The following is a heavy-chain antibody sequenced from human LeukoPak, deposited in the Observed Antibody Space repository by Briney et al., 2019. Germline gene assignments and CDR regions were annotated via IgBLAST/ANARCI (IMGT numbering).Heavy chain of an antibody. D-gene: IGHD3-10*01. Sequence: PSETLSLTCAVYGGSFSGYYWSWIRQPPGKGLEWIGEINHSGSTNYNPSLKSRVTISVDTSKNQFSLKLSSVTAADTAVYYCARGDLWFGEFFRFDPWGQGTLVTVSS. V-gene: IGHV4-34*01. CDR3: ARGDLWFGEFFRFDP. J-gene: IGHJ5*02. CDR1: GGSFSGYY. CDR2: INHSGST.